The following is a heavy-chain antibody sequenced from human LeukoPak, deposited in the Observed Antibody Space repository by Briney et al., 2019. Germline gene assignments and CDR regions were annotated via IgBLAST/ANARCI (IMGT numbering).Heavy chain of an antibody. V-gene: IGHV4-59*08. J-gene: IGHJ4*02. Sequence: SETLSLTCTVSGGSISSYYWSWIRQPPGKGLEWTATMYYSGKRSYNPSLNSRVTISVDTSKNQLSLKLTSVTAADTGVYYCVRHESKVRIDNWGPGTLVIVSS. CDR3: VRHESKVRIDN. CDR1: GGSISSYY. D-gene: IGHD4/OR15-4a*01. CDR2: MYYSGKR.